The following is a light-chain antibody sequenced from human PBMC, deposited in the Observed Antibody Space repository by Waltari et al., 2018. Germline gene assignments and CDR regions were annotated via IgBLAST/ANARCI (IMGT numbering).Light chain of an antibody. Sequence: DIQMTQSPSSLSASVGDTVTITCQANQGIGNNLNWYQQKPGKAPKLLIYRASSLQSGIPSRFSGSGSGTDFTLTISSLQPEDFATYYCQQGYSYPRTFGQGTKVEIK. CDR1: QGIGNN. CDR3: QQGYSYPRT. CDR2: RAS. J-gene: IGKJ1*01. V-gene: IGKV1-16*01.